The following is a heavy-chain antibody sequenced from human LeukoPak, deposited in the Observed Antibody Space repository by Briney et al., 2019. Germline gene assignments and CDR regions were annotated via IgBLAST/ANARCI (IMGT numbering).Heavy chain of an antibody. J-gene: IGHJ1*01. V-gene: IGHV3-23*01. CDR1: GFTFSSDA. CDR2: ISSSGGST. Sequence: GGSLRLSCAASGFTFSSDAMRWVRQAPGKGLEWVSAISSSGGSTYYADSVRGRFIISRDSSKNTLYLQMNSLRAEDTAVYYCARAVGAPKGYFQHWGQGTLVTVSS. D-gene: IGHD1-26*01. CDR3: ARAVGAPKGYFQH.